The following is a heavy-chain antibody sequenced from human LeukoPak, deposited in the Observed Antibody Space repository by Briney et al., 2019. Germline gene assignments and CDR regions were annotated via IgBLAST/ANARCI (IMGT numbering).Heavy chain of an antibody. CDR2: ISYDGSNK. Sequence: GRSLRLSCAASGFTFNSYAMHWVRQAPGKGLEWVAVISYDGSNKYYADSVKGRFTISRDNSKNTLYLQVNSLRAEDTAVYYCARGIAAAGTAIWGQGTLVTVSS. V-gene: IGHV3-30-3*01. J-gene: IGHJ4*02. D-gene: IGHD6-13*01. CDR1: GFTFNSYA. CDR3: ARGIAAAGTAI.